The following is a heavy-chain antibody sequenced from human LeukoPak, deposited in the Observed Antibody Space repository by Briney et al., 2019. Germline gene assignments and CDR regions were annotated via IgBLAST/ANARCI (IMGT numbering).Heavy chain of an antibody. CDR2: IYYSGGT. CDR3: ARGPLRHYYGSGDYAFDI. V-gene: IGHV4-59*01. Sequence: KASETLSLTCTVSRGSISSSYWSCIRHPPGRGLEWIGYIYYSGGTNYNPSLKSRVTISVDTAKNQFSLKLSSVTAADTAVYYCARGPLRHYYGSGDYAFDIWGQGTMVTVSS. CDR1: RGSISSSY. J-gene: IGHJ3*02. D-gene: IGHD3-10*01.